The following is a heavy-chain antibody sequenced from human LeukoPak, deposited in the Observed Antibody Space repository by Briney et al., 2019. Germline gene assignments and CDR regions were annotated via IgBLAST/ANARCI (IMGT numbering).Heavy chain of an antibody. CDR3: ARETGNSAFDY. CDR1: GGSISSGGYY. Sequence: SETLSLTRTVSGGSISSGGYYWSWIRQHPGKGLEWIGYIYYSGSAYYNPSLKSRVTISVDTSKNQFSLKLSSVTAAGTAVYYCARETGNSAFDYWGQGTLVTVSS. J-gene: IGHJ4*02. CDR2: IYYSGSA. V-gene: IGHV4-31*03. D-gene: IGHD4-23*01.